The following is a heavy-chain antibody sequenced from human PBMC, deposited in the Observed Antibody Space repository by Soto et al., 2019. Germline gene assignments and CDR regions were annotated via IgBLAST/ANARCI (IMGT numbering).Heavy chain of an antibody. V-gene: IGHV3-23*01. CDR1: GFTFSSYA. CDR2: IGGSGGTT. CDR3: ARDAGDYGDAFFDY. D-gene: IGHD4-17*01. Sequence: EVQLLESGGDLVQPGGSLRLSCAASGFTFSSYAMSWVRRAPGKGLEWVSAIGGSGGTTYYADSVKGRFTISRDNSKNTLYLQMNSLRAEDTAIYYCARDAGDYGDAFFDYWGQGTLVTVSS. J-gene: IGHJ4*02.